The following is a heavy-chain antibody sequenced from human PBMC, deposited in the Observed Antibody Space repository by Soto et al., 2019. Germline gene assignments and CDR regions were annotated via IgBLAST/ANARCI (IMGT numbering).Heavy chain of an antibody. CDR3: AKDLEVREVFERYSYGYYYYGMDV. CDR2: ISGSGGST. CDR1: GFTFSSYA. J-gene: IGHJ6*02. D-gene: IGHD5-18*01. V-gene: IGHV3-23*01. Sequence: EVQLLESGGGLVQPGGSLRLSCAASGFTFSSYAMSWVRQAPGKGLEWVSAISGSGGSTYYADSVKGRFTISRDNSKNTLYLKMNSLRAEDTAVYYCAKDLEVREVFERYSYGYYYYGMDVWGQGTTVTVSS.